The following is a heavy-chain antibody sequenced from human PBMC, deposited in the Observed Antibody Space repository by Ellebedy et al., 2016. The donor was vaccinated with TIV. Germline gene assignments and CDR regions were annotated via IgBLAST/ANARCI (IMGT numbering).Heavy chain of an antibody. CDR2: INPNNGGT. D-gene: IGHD2-21*02. Sequence: ASVKVSXKASGYTFTDYYIHWVRQAPGQGLEWMGWINPNNGGTNYAQKFQGRVTMTKDTSITTAYMELSSLRSDDAAVYYCARRASCGGDCRRGEVDNWGQGTLVTVSS. V-gene: IGHV1-2*02. J-gene: IGHJ4*02. CDR1: GYTFTDYY. CDR3: ARRASCGGDCRRGEVDN.